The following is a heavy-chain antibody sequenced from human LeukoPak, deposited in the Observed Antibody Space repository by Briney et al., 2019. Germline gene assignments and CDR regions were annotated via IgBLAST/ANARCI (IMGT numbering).Heavy chain of an antibody. CDR3: ARESSWSLDY. D-gene: IGHD6-13*01. CDR2: INHSGST. V-gene: IGHV4-34*01. J-gene: IGHJ4*02. CDR1: GGSFSGYY. Sequence: SETLSLTCAVYGGSFSGYYWSWIRQPPGKGLEWIGEINHSGSTNYNPSLKSRVTISVDTSKNQFSLKLSSVTAADTAVYYCARESSWSLDYWGQGTLVTVSS.